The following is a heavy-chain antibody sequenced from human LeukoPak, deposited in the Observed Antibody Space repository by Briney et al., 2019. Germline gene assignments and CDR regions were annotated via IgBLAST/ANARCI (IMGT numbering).Heavy chain of an antibody. J-gene: IGHJ5*02. V-gene: IGHV1-2*02. CDR2: INPNSGGT. Sequence: ASVKVSCKASGYTFTGYYMHWVRQAPGQGLEWMGWINPNSGGTNYAQKFQGRVTMTRDTSNSKAYMELSRLRSDDTAVYYCARPVLPAGFSWFDPWGQGTLVTVSS. CDR1: GYTFTGYY. CDR3: ARPVLPAGFSWFDP. D-gene: IGHD2-2*01.